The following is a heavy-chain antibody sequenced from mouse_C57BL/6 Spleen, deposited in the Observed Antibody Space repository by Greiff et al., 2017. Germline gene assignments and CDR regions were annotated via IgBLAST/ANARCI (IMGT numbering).Heavy chain of an antibody. CDR3: TTSIRITTVVATRAMDY. CDR2: IDPENGDT. D-gene: IGHD1-1*01. CDR1: GFNIKDDY. J-gene: IGHJ4*01. V-gene: IGHV14-4*01. Sequence: EVKLQESGAELVRPGASVKLSCTASGFNIKDDYMHWVKQRPEQGLEWIGWIDPENGDTEYASKFQGKATIPADTSSNTAYLQLSSLTSEDTAVYYCTTSIRITTVVATRAMDYWGQGTSVTVSS.